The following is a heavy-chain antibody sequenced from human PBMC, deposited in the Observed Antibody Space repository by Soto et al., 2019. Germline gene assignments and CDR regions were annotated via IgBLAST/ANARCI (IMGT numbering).Heavy chain of an antibody. Sequence: GGSLRLSCAASGFTFSSYGMHWVRQAPGKGLEWVAVISYDGSNKYYADSVKGRFTISRDNSKNTLYLQMNSLRAEDTAVYYCAKEVRRSPDFWSGSHYYYGMDVWGQGTTVTVSS. V-gene: IGHV3-30*18. CDR2: ISYDGSNK. CDR1: GFTFSSYG. CDR3: AKEVRRSPDFWSGSHYYYGMDV. D-gene: IGHD3-3*01. J-gene: IGHJ6*02.